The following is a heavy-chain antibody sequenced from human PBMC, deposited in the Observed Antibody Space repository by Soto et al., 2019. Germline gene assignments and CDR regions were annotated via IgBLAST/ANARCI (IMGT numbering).Heavy chain of an antibody. Sequence: GGSLRLSCAASGFTISTYWMHWVRQAPGKGLVWVSRINSDESSTSYVDSVKGRFTISRDNAKNTLYLQMNSLRAEDTAVYYCARGIAVVGTGWFDPWGQVTLETVSS. J-gene: IGHJ5*02. CDR2: INSDESST. CDR3: ARGIAVVGTGWFDP. D-gene: IGHD6-19*01. V-gene: IGHV3-74*01. CDR1: GFTISTYW.